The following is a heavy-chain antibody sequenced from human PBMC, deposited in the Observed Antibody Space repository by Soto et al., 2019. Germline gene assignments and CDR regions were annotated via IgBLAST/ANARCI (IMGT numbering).Heavy chain of an antibody. J-gene: IGHJ3*02. CDR3: ARGDSSSWYAFDI. Sequence: GGSLRLSCAASGFTFSSYWMSWVRQAPGKGLEWVANIKQDGSEKYYVDSVKGRFTISRDNAKNSLYLQMNSLRAEDTAVYYCARGDSSSWYAFDIWGQGTMVTVSS. D-gene: IGHD6-13*01. V-gene: IGHV3-7*03. CDR2: IKQDGSEK. CDR1: GFTFSSYW.